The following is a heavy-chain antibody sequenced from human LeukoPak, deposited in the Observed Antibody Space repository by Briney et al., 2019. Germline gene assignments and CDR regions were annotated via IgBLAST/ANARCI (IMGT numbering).Heavy chain of an antibody. CDR3: ARDSGTSTHRWFDP. J-gene: IGHJ5*02. D-gene: IGHD2-2*01. CDR2: INYDGSST. Sequence: GGPLTLSCAASGFTFSNYWMHWVRQAPGKGLVWVSRINYDGSSTSYADSVKGRFTISRDNAKNTLYLQMSSLRADDTAVYYCARDSGTSTHRWFDPWGHGTLVTVSS. V-gene: IGHV3-74*01. CDR1: GFTFSNYW.